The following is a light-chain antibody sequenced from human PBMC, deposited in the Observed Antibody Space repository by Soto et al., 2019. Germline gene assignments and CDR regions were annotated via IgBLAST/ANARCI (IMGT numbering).Light chain of an antibody. CDR1: STAISAYAY. V-gene: IGLV2-14*01. CDR3: FSFTTTSTHV. J-gene: IGLJ1*01. CDR2: EDN. Sequence: HSMLAQPGYLFRSQAQDFTISCIGTSTAISAYAYVSWFQQHPDKAPKLMISEDNNQPSGVLNCCSSSKYGNTAYLTISGLQVEDDAEYYCFSFTTTSTHVFGTGTKVTVL.